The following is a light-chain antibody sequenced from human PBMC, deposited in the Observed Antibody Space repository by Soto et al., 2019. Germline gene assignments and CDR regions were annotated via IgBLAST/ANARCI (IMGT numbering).Light chain of an antibody. CDR1: QSVSSSY. Sequence: ESVLTQSPGTLSLYPGERATLSCRASQSVSSSYLAWYQQKPGQAPRLLIYGASSRATGIPARFSGSGSGTEFTLTISSLQSEDFAVYYCQQYNNWPPITFGQGTRLEIK. CDR3: QQYNNWPPIT. J-gene: IGKJ5*01. CDR2: GAS. V-gene: IGKV3D-15*01.